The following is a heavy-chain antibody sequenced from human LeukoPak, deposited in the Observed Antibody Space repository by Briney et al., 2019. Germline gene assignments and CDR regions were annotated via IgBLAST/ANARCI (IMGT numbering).Heavy chain of an antibody. CDR1: GGSINSYY. Sequence: SETLSLTCTVSGGSINSYYWSWIRQPAGKGLEWIGRIYTSGSSNYSPSLKSRITMSIDTSKNQFSLKLSSVTAADTAVYFCARDRGWRYSGTYVYWRQGTLVTVSS. CDR3: ARDRGWRYSGTYVY. J-gene: IGHJ4*02. D-gene: IGHD1-26*01. V-gene: IGHV4-4*07. CDR2: IYTSGSS.